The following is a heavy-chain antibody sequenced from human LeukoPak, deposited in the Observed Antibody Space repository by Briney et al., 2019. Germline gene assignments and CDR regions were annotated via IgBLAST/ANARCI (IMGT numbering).Heavy chain of an antibody. CDR2: ISSSSSYI. CDR1: GFTFSSYS. CDR3: ARLKYGDYPVDY. D-gene: IGHD4-17*01. V-gene: IGHV3-21*01. J-gene: IGHJ4*02. Sequence: GGSLRLPCAASGFTFSSYSMNWVRQAPGKGLEWVSSISSSSSYIYYADSVKGRFTISRDNAKNSLYLQMNSLRAEDTAVYYCARLKYGDYPVDYWGQGTLVTVSS.